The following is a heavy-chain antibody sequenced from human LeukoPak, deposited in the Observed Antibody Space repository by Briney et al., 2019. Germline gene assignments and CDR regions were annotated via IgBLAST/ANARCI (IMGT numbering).Heavy chain of an antibody. D-gene: IGHD3-10*01. CDR2: ISSNGGST. CDR3: VKGKIWFGELPFFDY. V-gene: IGHV3-64D*06. CDR1: GFTFSSYA. Sequence: GGSLILSCSASGFTFSSYAMHWVRQAPGKGLEYVSAISSNGGSTYYADSVKGRFTISRDNSKNTLYLQMSSLRAEDTAVYYCVKGKIWFGELPFFDYWGQGTLVTVSS. J-gene: IGHJ4*02.